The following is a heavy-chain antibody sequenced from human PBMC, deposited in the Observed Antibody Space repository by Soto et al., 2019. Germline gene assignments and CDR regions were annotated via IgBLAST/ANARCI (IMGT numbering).Heavy chain of an antibody. CDR2: INPNSGGT. CDR3: ARDRRGHSGSYLDY. J-gene: IGHJ4*02. CDR1: GYTFTGYY. V-gene: IGHV1-2*04. D-gene: IGHD3-10*01. Sequence: ASVKVSCKASGYTFTGYYMHWVRQAPGQGLEWMGWINPNSGGTNYAQKVQGWVTMTRDTSISTAYMELSRLRSDDTAVYYCARDRRGHSGSYLDYWGQGTLVTVSS.